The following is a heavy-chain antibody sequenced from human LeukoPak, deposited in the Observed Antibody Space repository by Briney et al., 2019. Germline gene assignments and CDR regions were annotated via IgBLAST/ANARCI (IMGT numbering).Heavy chain of an antibody. J-gene: IGHJ4*02. CDR1: GGSFSNFY. Sequence: PSETLSLTGSVSGGSFSNFYWSWIRQPPGKGLEWIGFIYYSGTTDYNPSLKSRVTISVDTSKKQFSLKLSSVTAADTAVYYCARGVVLAGYPLDFWGRGTLVTVSS. CDR2: IYYSGTT. V-gene: IGHV4-59*01. D-gene: IGHD3-9*01. CDR3: ARGVVLAGYPLDF.